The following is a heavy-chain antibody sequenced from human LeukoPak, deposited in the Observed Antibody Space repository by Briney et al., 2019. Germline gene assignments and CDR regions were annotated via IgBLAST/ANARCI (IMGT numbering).Heavy chain of an antibody. CDR1: GYTFTAYY. J-gene: IGHJ4*02. Sequence: ASVKVSCKASGYTFTAYYMHWVRQVPGQGLEWMGRINPNRGDTDYPQKFQGRVVMTRDTSISTAYMEVSRLRSDDTAVYYCARDPPEDFWSGFYSYFDFWGQRTLVTVSS. CDR3: ARDPPEDFWSGFYSYFDF. D-gene: IGHD3-3*01. V-gene: IGHV1-2*06. CDR2: INPNRGDT.